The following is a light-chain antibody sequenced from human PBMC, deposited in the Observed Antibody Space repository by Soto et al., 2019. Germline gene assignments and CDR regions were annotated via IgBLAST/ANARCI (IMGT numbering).Light chain of an antibody. V-gene: IGLV2-14*01. CDR1: SSDVGGYNY. CDR3: SSYTSNSTSYV. CDR2: DVS. Sequence: QSVLTQPASVSGSPGQSITISCTGTSSDVGGYNYVSWYQQHPGKAPKLMIYDVSNRPSGVSNRFSGSKSGNTASLTTSGLQAEDEADYYCSSYTSNSTSYVFGTGTKLTVL. J-gene: IGLJ1*01.